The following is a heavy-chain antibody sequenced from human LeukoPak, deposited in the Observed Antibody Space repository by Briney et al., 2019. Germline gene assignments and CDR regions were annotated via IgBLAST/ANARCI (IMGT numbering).Heavy chain of an antibody. V-gene: IGHV3-23*01. J-gene: IGHJ4*02. CDR1: GFTFSSYA. Sequence: GGSLRLSCAASGFTFSSYAMSWVRQAPGKGLEWVSAISGSGGSTYHADSVKGRFTISRDNSKNTLYLQMNSLRAEDTAVYYCARGGVIVAYIDHWGQGTLVTVSS. CDR2: ISGSGGST. CDR3: ARGGVIVAYIDH. D-gene: IGHD3-22*01.